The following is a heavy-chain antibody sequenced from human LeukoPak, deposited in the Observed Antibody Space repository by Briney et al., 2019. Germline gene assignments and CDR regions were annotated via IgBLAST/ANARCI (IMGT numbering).Heavy chain of an antibody. Sequence: SETLSLTCTVSGGSISSSSYYWGWIRQPAGKGLEWIGRIYTSGSTNYNPSLKSRVTISVDTSKNQFSLKLSSVTAADTAVYYCARDTTVTGWFDPWGQGTLVTVSS. CDR3: ARDTTVTGWFDP. CDR2: IYTSGST. CDR1: GGSISSSSYY. D-gene: IGHD4-11*01. J-gene: IGHJ5*02. V-gene: IGHV4-61*02.